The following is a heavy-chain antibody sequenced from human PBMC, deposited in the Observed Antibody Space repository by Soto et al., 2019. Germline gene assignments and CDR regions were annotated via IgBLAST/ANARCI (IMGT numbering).Heavy chain of an antibody. CDR2: IFYLGSS. V-gene: IGHV4-39*01. Sequence: PSETLSLTCTVSGDSMTISDFLWGWVRQPPGKGLEWIGSIFYLGSSYYNPSLKSRVTMSVDTSKNQFSLRLRSVTAADTALYFCARHSLALRKNNWFDPWGQGIMVTVSS. CDR1: GDSMTISDFL. CDR3: ARHSLALRKNNWFDP. D-gene: IGHD3-3*02. J-gene: IGHJ5*02.